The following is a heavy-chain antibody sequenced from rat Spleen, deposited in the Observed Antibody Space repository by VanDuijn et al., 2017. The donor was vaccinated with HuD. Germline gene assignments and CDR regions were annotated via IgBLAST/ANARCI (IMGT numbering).Heavy chain of an antibody. D-gene: IGHD1-12*02. J-gene: IGHJ2*01. CDR3: TTVRWGDY. Sequence: EVQLVESGGGLVKPGGSLKFSCAASGFTFSNHDMAWVRQAPTKGLEWVATIIYDGSSTYYGDSVKGRFTISRDNAKSTLYLQMDSLRSEDTATYYCTTVRWGDYWGQGVMVTVSS. CDR1: GFTFSNHD. V-gene: IGHV5-29*01. CDR2: IIYDGSST.